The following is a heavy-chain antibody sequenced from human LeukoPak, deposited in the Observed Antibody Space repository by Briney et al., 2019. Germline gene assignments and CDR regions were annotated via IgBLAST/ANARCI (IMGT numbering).Heavy chain of an antibody. CDR1: GGSISSSNW. J-gene: IGHJ4*02. Sequence: SETLSLTCTVSGGSISSSNWWSWVRQPPGKGLEWIGEIYHSGSTNYNPSLKSRVTISVDKSKNQFSLKLSSVTAADTAVYYCARDGMRWSSSGWKVRYYFDYWGQGTLVTVSS. V-gene: IGHV4-4*02. CDR3: ARDGMRWSSSGWKVRYYFDY. CDR2: IYHSGST. D-gene: IGHD6-19*01.